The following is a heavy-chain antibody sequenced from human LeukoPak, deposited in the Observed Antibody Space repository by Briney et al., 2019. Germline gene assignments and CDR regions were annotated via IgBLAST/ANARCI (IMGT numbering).Heavy chain of an antibody. J-gene: IGHJ5*02. CDR2: IHSGGDI. CDR3: LQGRGDR. D-gene: IGHD5-24*01. CDR1: AFTVTSYF. V-gene: IGHV3-53*01. Sequence: GGSLRLSCAASAFTVTSYFMGWVRQAPGKGLEWVSIIHSGGDIYYADSVKGRFTITRDTSKNTVFLQMNSLRAEDTAVYYFLQGRGDRWGQGTLVTVSS.